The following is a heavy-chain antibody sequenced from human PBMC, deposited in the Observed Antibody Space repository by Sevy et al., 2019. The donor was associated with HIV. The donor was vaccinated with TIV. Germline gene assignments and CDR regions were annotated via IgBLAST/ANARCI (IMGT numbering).Heavy chain of an antibody. D-gene: IGHD3-10*01. V-gene: IGHV1-18*01. CDR3: AREYSYYYGSGSHGFDY. CDR1: GYTFTSYG. CDR2: ISAYNGNT. J-gene: IGHJ4*02. Sequence: ASVKVSCKASGYTFTSYGISWVRQAPGQGLEWMGWISAYNGNTNYAQKLQGRVTMTTDTSTSTAYMGLRSLRSDDTAVYYCAREYSYYYGSGSHGFDYWGQGTLVTVS.